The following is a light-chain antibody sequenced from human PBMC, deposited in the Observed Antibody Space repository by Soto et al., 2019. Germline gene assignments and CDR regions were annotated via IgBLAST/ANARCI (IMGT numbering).Light chain of an antibody. CDR3: QQYYRYPPT. J-gene: IGKJ4*01. CDR2: AAS. V-gene: IGKV1-8*01. Sequence: AIRMTQSPSSFSASTGDRVTITCRASQGISSYLAWYQQKPGKAPKLLIYAASTLQSGVPSRFSGSGSGTDFTLTISCLQSEDVATYYCQQYYRYPPTFGGGTKVEIK. CDR1: QGISSY.